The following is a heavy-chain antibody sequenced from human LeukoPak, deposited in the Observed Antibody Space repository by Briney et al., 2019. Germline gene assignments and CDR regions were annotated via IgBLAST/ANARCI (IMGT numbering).Heavy chain of an antibody. CDR3: ARESGSGSYGLNY. D-gene: IGHD3-10*01. CDR2: IYYSGST. J-gene: IGHJ4*02. CDR1: GGSISSSSYY. V-gene: IGHV4-39*07. Sequence: PSETLSLTCTVSGGSISSSSYYWGWIRQPPGKGLEWIGSIYYSGSTYYNPSLKSRVTMSVDTSKNQFSLKLSSVTAADTAVYYCARESGSGSYGLNYWGQGTLVTVSS.